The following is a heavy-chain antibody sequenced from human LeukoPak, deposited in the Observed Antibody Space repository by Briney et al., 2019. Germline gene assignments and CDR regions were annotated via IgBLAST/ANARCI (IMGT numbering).Heavy chain of an antibody. CDR1: GGSISSGGYY. Sequence: RSSETLSLTCTVSGGSISSGGYYWSWIRQHPGKGLEWIGYIYYSGSTYYNPSLKSRVTISVDTSKNQFSLKLSSVTAADTAVYYCARVVDTAMVPYNWFDPWGQGTLVTVSS. CDR3: ARVVDTAMVPYNWFDP. J-gene: IGHJ5*02. V-gene: IGHV4-31*03. D-gene: IGHD5-18*01. CDR2: IYYSGST.